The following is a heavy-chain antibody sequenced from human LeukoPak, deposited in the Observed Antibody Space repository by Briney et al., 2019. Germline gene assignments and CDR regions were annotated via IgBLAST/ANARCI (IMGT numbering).Heavy chain of an antibody. D-gene: IGHD6-13*01. CDR1: GDSISSNSVA. V-gene: IGHV6-1*01. J-gene: IGHJ4*02. CDR3: ARDPLGSSWNYFDF. CDR2: TFYRSEWYK. Sequence: SQTLSLTCVISGDSISSNSVAWNWIRQSPSRGLEWLGRTFYRSEWYKDYAVSVKSRITINPDTSKNQFSLHLNSVTPEDTAVYYCARDPLGSSWNYFDFWGQGTLVTVSS.